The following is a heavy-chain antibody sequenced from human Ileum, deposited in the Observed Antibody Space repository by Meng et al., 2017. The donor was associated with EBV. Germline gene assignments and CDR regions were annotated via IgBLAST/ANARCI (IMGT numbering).Heavy chain of an antibody. Sequence: QLQGSGPGLVKPSGTLSLTCAVSGASITESNSWSWVRPPPGKGMEWIGEIYHSGGTYYNPSLKSRVTISVDKSKNQISLKLKSVTAADTAVYYCARWAFIYSYGFDHWGQGTLVTVSS. V-gene: IGHV4-4*02. CDR1: GASITESNS. J-gene: IGHJ4*02. CDR2: IYHSGGT. D-gene: IGHD5-18*01. CDR3: ARWAFIYSYGFDH.